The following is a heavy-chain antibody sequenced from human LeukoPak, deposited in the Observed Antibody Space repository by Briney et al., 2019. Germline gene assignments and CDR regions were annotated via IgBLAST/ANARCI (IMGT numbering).Heavy chain of an antibody. V-gene: IGHV3-66*02. CDR1: GFTVSSNY. Sequence: GGSLRLSCAASGFTVSSNYMSWVRQAPGKGLEWVSVIYSGGSTYCADSVKGRFTISRDNSKNTLYLQMNSLRAEDTAVYYCARDGRDYYGSGSYYGWGQGTLVTVSS. CDR2: IYSGGST. J-gene: IGHJ4*02. D-gene: IGHD3-10*01. CDR3: ARDGRDYYGSGSYYG.